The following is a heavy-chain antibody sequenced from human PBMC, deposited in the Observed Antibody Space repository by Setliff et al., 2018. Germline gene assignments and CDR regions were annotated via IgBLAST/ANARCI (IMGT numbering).Heavy chain of an antibody. D-gene: IGHD2-21*01. J-gene: IGHJ4*02. CDR2: IYYTGST. Sequence: SETLSLTCNVSGDSITSTSHFWGWIRQPPGKGLEWIADIYYTGSTNYNPSLKSRVTISVDTSKNQFSLRLSSLTAADTAVYYCARSGMPRLLYVGYWGLGTLVTVSS. V-gene: IGHV4-61*05. CDR3: ARSGMPRLLYVGY. CDR1: GDSITSTSHF.